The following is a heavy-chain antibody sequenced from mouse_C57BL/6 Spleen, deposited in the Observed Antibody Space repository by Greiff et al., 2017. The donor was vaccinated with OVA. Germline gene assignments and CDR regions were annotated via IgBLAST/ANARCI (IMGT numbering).Heavy chain of an antibody. V-gene: IGHV2-5*01. CDR2: IWRGGST. CDR1: GFSLTSYG. CDR3: AKNRDGSSPYYFDY. Sequence: VQVVESGPGLVQPSQSLSITCTVSGFSLTSYGVHWVRQSPGKGLEWLGVIWRGGSTDYNAAFMSRLSITKDNSKSQVFFKMNSLQADDTAIYYCAKNRDGSSPYYFDYWGQGTTLTVSS. D-gene: IGHD1-1*01. J-gene: IGHJ2*01.